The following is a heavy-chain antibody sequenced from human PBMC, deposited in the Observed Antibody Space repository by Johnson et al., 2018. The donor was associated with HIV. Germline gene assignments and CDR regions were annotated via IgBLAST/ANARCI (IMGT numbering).Heavy chain of an antibody. D-gene: IGHD3-22*01. Sequence: MQLVESGGGLVKPGGSLRVSCAASGFTFSDYSMSWIRQAPGKGLEWVSYIRSSGSTIYYADSVKGRFTISRDNAKNSLYLQMNSLRAEDTAVYYCARVQIISGFNWHYYESSFDAFDIWGQGTMVTVSS. V-gene: IGHV3-11*04. J-gene: IGHJ3*02. CDR1: GFTFSDYS. CDR2: IRSSGSTI. CDR3: ARVQIISGFNWHYYESSFDAFDI.